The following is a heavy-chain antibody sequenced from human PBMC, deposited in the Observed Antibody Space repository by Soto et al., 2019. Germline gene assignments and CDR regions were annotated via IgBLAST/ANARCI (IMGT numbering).Heavy chain of an antibody. CDR2: IYHTGNT. Sequence: PSETLSLTCTVSVVSISDDSYWSWIRETPGKGLEWIGYIYHTGNTYYNPSLRSRVSISVDKYKSQFSLKLISVTAADTAVYFCARDEYKLMSSVSWFQSWGQGTLVNVS. J-gene: IGHJ5*01. D-gene: IGHD2-2*01. V-gene: IGHV4-30-4*01. CDR1: VVSISDDSY. CDR3: ARDEYKLMSSVSWFQS.